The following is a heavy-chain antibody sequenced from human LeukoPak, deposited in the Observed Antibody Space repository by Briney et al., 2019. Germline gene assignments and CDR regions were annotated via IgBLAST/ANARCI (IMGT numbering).Heavy chain of an antibody. CDR3: ARVSSSSAWYSDY. J-gene: IGHJ4*02. Sequence: GGSLRLFCAASGFTFSDHYMSWFRQAPGKGLEWVSYISSSGSNTYYGDSVKGRFTISRDNAKNSLYLQMNSLRAEDTAVYYCARVSSSSAWYSDYWGQGTLVTVSS. D-gene: IGHD2-2*01. CDR2: ISSSGSNT. CDR1: GFTFSDHY. V-gene: IGHV3-11*01.